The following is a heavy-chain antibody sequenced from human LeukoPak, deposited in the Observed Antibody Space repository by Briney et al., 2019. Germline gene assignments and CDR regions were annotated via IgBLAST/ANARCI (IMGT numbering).Heavy chain of an antibody. D-gene: IGHD3-22*01. V-gene: IGHV1-69*04. CDR1: GGTFSSYA. J-gene: IGHJ4*02. Sequence: SVKVSCKASGGTFSSYAISWVRQAPGQGLEWTGRIIPILGIANYAQKFQGRVTITADKSTSTAYMELSSLRSEDTAVYYCARGETYYYDSSGYKWSQGTLVTVSS. CDR2: IIPILGIA. CDR3: ARGETYYYDSSGYK.